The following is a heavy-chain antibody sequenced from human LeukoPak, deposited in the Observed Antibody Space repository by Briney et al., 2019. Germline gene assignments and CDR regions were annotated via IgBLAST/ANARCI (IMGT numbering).Heavy chain of an antibody. J-gene: IGHJ6*03. CDR3: ARGLEYQLLFKYYYYYYMDV. CDR2: MNPSSGNT. Sequence: ASVKVSCKASGYTFTSYDINWVRQATGQGLEWMGWMNPSSGNTGYAQKFQGRVTMTRNTSISTAYMELSSLRSEDTAVYYCARGLEYQLLFKYYYYYYMDVWGKGTTVTVSS. V-gene: IGHV1-8*01. D-gene: IGHD2-2*01. CDR1: GYTFTSYD.